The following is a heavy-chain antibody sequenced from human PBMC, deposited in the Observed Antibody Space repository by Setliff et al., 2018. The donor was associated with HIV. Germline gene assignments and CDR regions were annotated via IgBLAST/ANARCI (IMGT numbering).Heavy chain of an antibody. D-gene: IGHD2-15*01. J-gene: IGHJ3*02. CDR1: GFTFSSYW. CDR2: ISADGSDT. Sequence: GGSLRLSCAASGFTFSSYWIHWVHQAPGKGLVWVSRISADGSDTSYADSVKGRFTISRDNAMNTAYLQMNSLRGEDTALYYCSLGYCSGGSCYSDPEVAFDIWGQGTMVTVSS. CDR3: SLGYCSGGSCYSDPEVAFDI. V-gene: IGHV3-74*01.